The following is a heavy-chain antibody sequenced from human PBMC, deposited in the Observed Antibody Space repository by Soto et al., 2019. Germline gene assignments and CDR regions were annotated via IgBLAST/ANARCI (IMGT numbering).Heavy chain of an antibody. Sequence: QLQLQESGPGLVKPSETLSLTCTVSGGSISSSSYYWGWIRQPPGKGLEWIGSIYYSGSTYYNPYLKQRLPASEATPMNQSPLQLTSVTGAGPAVAYRARHALTMLVVVPGWFDPWGQGTLVTVSS. J-gene: IGHJ5*02. CDR1: GGSISSSSYY. CDR3: ARHALTMLVVVPGWFDP. CDR2: IYYSGST. D-gene: IGHD3-22*01. V-gene: IGHV4-39*01.